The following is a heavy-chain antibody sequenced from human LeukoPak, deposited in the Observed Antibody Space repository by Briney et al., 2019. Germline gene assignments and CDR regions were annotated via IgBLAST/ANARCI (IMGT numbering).Heavy chain of an antibody. D-gene: IGHD6-19*01. J-gene: IGHJ4*02. Sequence: GGSLRLSCAASGFTFSSYAMSWVRQAPGKGLEWVSAISGSGGSTYYADSVKGRFTISRDNSKNTLYLQMNSLRAEDTAVYYCAKDSSSGWSYFSDYWGQGTLVTVSS. CDR1: GFTFSSYA. V-gene: IGHV3-23*01. CDR3: AKDSSSGWSYFSDY. CDR2: ISGSGGST.